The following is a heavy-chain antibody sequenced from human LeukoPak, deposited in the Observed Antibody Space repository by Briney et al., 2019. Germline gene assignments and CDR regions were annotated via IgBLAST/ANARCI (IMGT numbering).Heavy chain of an antibody. CDR3: ERDRAYKSFDN. D-gene: IGHD1-1*01. CDR1: GDTFSSLW. V-gene: IGHV3-7*01. CDR2: INGDGSGK. J-gene: IGHJ4*01. Sequence: GGSLRLSCIASGDTFSSLWLNWVRQAPGKGLEWVASINGDGSGKWYLGSVKGRFTISRDNTRNSLYLQMNSLRAEDTAVYYCERDRAYKSFDNWGQGTLVIVSS.